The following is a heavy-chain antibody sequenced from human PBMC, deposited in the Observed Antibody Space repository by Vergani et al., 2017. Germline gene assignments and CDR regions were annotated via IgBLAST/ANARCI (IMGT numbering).Heavy chain of an antibody. Sequence: QVQLVQSGAEVKKPGASVKVSCKASGYTFIGYYMHWVRQAPGQGLEWMGWINPNSGGTNYAQKFQDRVTMTRDTSISTAYMELSRLRSDDTAVYYCARDLSAWNYGGNYYYGMDVWGQGTTVTVSS. CDR2: INPNSGGT. CDR1: GYTFIGYY. V-gene: IGHV1-2*02. J-gene: IGHJ6*02. D-gene: IGHD1-7*01. CDR3: ARDLSAWNYGGNYYYGMDV.